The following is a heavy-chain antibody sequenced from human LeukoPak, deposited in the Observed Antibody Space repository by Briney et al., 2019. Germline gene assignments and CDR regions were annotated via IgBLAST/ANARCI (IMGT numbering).Heavy chain of an antibody. CDR2: IKQDGSEK. CDR1: GFTFSSYW. J-gene: IGHJ4*02. Sequence: PGGSLRHSCAASGFTFSSYWMSWVRQAPGKGLEWVANIKQDGSEKYYVDSVKGRFTISRDNAKNSLYLQMNSLRAEDTAVYYCARDVARIAAAGTSFDYWGQGTLVTVSS. V-gene: IGHV3-7*01. D-gene: IGHD6-13*01. CDR3: ARDVARIAAAGTSFDY.